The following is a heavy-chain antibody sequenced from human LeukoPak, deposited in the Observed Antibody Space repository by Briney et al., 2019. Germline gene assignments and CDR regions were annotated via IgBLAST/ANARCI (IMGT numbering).Heavy chain of an antibody. J-gene: IGHJ4*02. CDR3: ARAQTTGFGESIDY. CDR2: ISVYNGNT. CDR1: GYPFSSYA. D-gene: IGHD3-10*01. Sequence: ASVKVSCKASGYPFSSYAISWVRQAPGQGLEWMGWISVYNGNTIYAEKLQGRVTVTTDTSTTTAYMELRSLRSDDTAVYYCARAQTTGFGESIDYWGQGTLVTVSS. V-gene: IGHV1-18*01.